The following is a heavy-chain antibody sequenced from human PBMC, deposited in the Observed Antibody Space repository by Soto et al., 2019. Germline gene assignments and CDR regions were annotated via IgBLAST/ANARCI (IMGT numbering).Heavy chain of an antibody. Sequence: VQLLESGGGLVQPGGSLRLSCAASGFTFTSYGISWVRQAPGQGLEWMGWISAYNGNTNYAQKLQGRVTMTTDTSTSTAYMELRSLRSDDTAVYYCARGAREQWLDDYWGQGTLVTVSS. CDR2: ISAYNGNT. CDR3: ARGAREQWLDDY. J-gene: IGHJ4*02. CDR1: GFTFTSYG. D-gene: IGHD6-19*01. V-gene: IGHV1-18*01.